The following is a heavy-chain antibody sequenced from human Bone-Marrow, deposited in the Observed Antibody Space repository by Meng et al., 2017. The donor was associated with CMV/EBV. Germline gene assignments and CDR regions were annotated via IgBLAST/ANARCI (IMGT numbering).Heavy chain of an antibody. V-gene: IGHV4-39*01. J-gene: IGHJ4*02. Sequence: SETLSLTCTVSGGSISSSSYYWGWIRQPPGKGLEWIGSIYYSGSTYYNPSLKSRVTISVDTSKNQFSLKLSSVTAADTAVYYCARNSPREGIDYWGQGTLTTFSS. CDR3: ARNSPREGIDY. CDR2: IYYSGST. D-gene: IGHD1-26*01. CDR1: GGSISSSSYY.